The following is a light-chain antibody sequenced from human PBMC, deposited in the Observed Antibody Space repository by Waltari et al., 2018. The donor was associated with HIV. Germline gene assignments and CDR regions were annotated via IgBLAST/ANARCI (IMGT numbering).Light chain of an antibody. J-gene: IGLJ1*01. CDR1: SSNIGSNY. Sequence: QSVLTQPPSASGTPGQRVTISCSGSSSNIGSNYVYWYQQLPGTAPKLLIYRNNRRPSGVPDRFSGSTSGTSASLAISGLRSEDEADYYCAAWDDSLSGRYVFGTGTKVTVL. CDR3: AAWDDSLSGRYV. V-gene: IGLV1-47*01. CDR2: RNN.